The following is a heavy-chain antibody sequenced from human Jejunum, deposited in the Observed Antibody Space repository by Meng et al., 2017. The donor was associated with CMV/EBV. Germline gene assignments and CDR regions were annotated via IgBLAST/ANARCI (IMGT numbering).Heavy chain of an antibody. CDR2: IYPSDSDT. CDR1: GYSFTTYW. V-gene: IGHV5-51*01. D-gene: IGHD1-1*01. J-gene: IGHJ4*02. Sequence: GSGYSFTTYWIGWVSHMPGKGLEWMGIIYPSDSDTRYSPSFQGQVTISADKSISTAYLQWSSLEASDTARYYCARLGRNNWNFDYWGQGTLVTVSS. CDR3: ARLGRNNWNFDY.